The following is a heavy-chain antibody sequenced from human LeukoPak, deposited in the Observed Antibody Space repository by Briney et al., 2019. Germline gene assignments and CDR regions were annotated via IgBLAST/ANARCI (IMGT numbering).Heavy chain of an antibody. CDR1: GYTFTNYG. CDR2: ISAYNGNT. D-gene: IGHD5-18*01. CDR3: ARGSADTAMGSYYYYYMDV. V-gene: IGHV1-18*01. J-gene: IGHJ6*03. Sequence: ASVKVSCKASGYTFTNYGITWVRQAPGQGLEWMGWISAYNGNTNYAQKLQGRVTMTTDTSTSTAYMELRSLISDDTAVYYCARGSADTAMGSYYYYYMDVWGQGTLVTVSS.